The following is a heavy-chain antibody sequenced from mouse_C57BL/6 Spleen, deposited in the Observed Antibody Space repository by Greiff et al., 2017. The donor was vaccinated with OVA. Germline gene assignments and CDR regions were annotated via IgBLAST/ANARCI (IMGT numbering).Heavy chain of an antibody. Sequence: VKLVESGPGLVQPSQSLSITCTVSGFSLTSYGVHWVRQSPGKGLEWLGVIWSGGSTDYNAAFISSLSISKDNSKSQVFFKMNSLQADDTARYYWAREGKAMDYWGQGTSVTVSS. V-gene: IGHV2-2*01. J-gene: IGHJ4*01. CDR3: AREGKAMDY. CDR2: IWSGGST. CDR1: GFSLTSYG.